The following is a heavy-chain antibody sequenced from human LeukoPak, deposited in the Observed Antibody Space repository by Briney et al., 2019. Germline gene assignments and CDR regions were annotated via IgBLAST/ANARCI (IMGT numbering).Heavy chain of an antibody. Sequence: GGSLRLSCAASGFTFSTFAMIWVRQPPGKGLEWVSGINWNGGSTGYADSVKGRFTISRDNAKNSLYLQMNSLRAEDTALYYCARENYGDYVGYFDYWGQGTLVTVSS. V-gene: IGHV3-20*04. CDR3: ARENYGDYVGYFDY. D-gene: IGHD4-17*01. CDR2: INWNGGST. CDR1: GFTFSTFA. J-gene: IGHJ4*02.